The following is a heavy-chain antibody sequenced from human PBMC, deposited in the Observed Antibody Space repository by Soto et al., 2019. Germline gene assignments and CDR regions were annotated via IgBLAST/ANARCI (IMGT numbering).Heavy chain of an antibody. J-gene: IGHJ4*02. V-gene: IGHV3-74*01. CDR1: GFSFSSKW. Sequence: EVQLVESGGGLVQPGGSLRLSCAASGFSFSSKWMHWVRHAPGKGLVWVSRLNTDGSSTSHAVFVKGRFTISRDNAKNTLHRQMNSLRAEDTALYYCAREVLGVFSVAYLDYWGQGTLVTVSS. CDR3: AREVLGVFSVAYLDY. D-gene: IGHD3-3*01. CDR2: LNTDGSST.